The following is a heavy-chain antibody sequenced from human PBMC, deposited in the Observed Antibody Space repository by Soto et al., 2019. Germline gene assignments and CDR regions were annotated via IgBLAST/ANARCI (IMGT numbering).Heavy chain of an antibody. CDR2: MNPESRNT. V-gene: IGHV1-8*01. CDR1: GYTFTSYD. CDR3: ARFVRHQLPTIDF. D-gene: IGHD2-2*01. Sequence: QVQLVQSGAEVKEPGASVRVSCKASGYTFTSYDINWVRQATGQGLEWMGWMNPESRNTGYAQKFQGRVTMTRATSMSTAYMELTSLRSEDTAVYYCARFVRHQLPTIDFWGQGTLVTVSS. J-gene: IGHJ4*02.